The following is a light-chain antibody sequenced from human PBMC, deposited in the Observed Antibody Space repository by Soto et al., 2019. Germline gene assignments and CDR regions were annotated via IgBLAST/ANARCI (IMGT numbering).Light chain of an antibody. V-gene: IGKV1-5*03. Sequence: SQIDQSASTRSGKVGDRVTITCRASQTISSWLAWYPQKPGKAPKLLIYKASPLKSGVPSLFTCSGAGPACTRTISSLQPDDVPTYYCQHYNSYSEAFGQGTKVDI. CDR3: QHYNSYSEA. CDR2: KAS. CDR1: QTISSW. J-gene: IGKJ1*01.